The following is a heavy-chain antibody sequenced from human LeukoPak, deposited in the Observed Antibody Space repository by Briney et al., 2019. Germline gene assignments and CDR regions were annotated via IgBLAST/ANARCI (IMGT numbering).Heavy chain of an antibody. CDR2: IYYSGST. V-gene: IGHV4-59*01. Sequence: SETLSLTCAVSGGSISGYYWSWIRQPPGKGLEWLGYIYYSGSTNYNPSLKSRVTISVDTSKNQFSLKLSSVTAADTAVYYCARGARDTMVRGVIRWFDPWGQGTLVTVSS. CDR1: GGSISGYY. CDR3: ARGARDTMVRGVIRWFDP. J-gene: IGHJ5*02. D-gene: IGHD3-10*01.